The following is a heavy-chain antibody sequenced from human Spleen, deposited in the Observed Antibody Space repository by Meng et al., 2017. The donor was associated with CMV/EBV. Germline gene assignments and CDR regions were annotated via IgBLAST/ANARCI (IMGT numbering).Heavy chain of an antibody. Sequence: GESLKISFAASGFTFEDYGMHWVRQAPGKGLEWVSLIFWGDDTTYYADSVKGRFTVSRDNSKNSLYLQMNSLRPEDTALYYCAKGPSSGARWDYGMDVWGQGTTVTVSS. D-gene: IGHD5-18*01. CDR2: IFWGDDTT. V-gene: IGHV3-43D*03. J-gene: IGHJ6*02. CDR1: GFTFEDYG. CDR3: AKGPSSGARWDYGMDV.